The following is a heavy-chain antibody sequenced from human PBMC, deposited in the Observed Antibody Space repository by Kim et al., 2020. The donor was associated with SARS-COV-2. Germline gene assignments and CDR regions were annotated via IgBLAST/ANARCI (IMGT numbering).Heavy chain of an antibody. D-gene: IGHD2-2*02. CDR3: ARDVRYLGDIVVVPAAILDV. CDR2: INHSGST. V-gene: IGHV4-34*01. Sequence: SETLSLTCAVYGGSFSGYYWSWIRQPPGKGLEWIGEINHSGSTNYNPSLKSRVTISVDTSKNQFSLKLSSVTAADTAVYYCARDVRYLGDIVVVPAAILDVWGQGTPVTVSS. J-gene: IGHJ6*02. CDR1: GGSFSGYY.